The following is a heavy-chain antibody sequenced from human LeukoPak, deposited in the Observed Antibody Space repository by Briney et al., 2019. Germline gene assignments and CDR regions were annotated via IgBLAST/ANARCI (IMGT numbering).Heavy chain of an antibody. CDR3: ARKRYYLDY. Sequence: TGGSLRLSCAASGFTFSSYAMSWVRQAPGKGLEWVSAINSAGSTYYGDSVRGRFTISRDNSKNVLHLQMNSLRAEDTAVYYCARKRYYLDYWGQGTLVTVSS. J-gene: IGHJ4*02. V-gene: IGHV3-23*01. CDR1: GFTFSSYA. CDR2: INSAGST.